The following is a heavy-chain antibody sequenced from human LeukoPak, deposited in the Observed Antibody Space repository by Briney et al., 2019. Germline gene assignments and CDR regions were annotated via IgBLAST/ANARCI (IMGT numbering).Heavy chain of an antibody. CDR1: GFTFSDYY. V-gene: IGHV3-30-3*01. J-gene: IGHJ4*02. Sequence: GGSLRLSCAASGFTFSDYYMSWIRQAPGKGLEWVAVISYDGSNKYYADSVKGRFTISRDNSKNTLYLQMNSLRAEDTAVYYCARSSGYLIDYWGQGTLVTVSS. CDR3: ARSSGYLIDY. CDR2: ISYDGSNK. D-gene: IGHD3-22*01.